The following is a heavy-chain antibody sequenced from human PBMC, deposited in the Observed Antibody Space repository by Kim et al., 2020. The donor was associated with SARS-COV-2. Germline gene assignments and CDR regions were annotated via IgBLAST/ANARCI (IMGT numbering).Heavy chain of an antibody. D-gene: IGHD5-12*01. Sequence: SETLSLTCTVSGGSISSNSYYWGWIRQPPGKGLEWIGSIYYSGSTYYNPSLKSRVTISVDTSKNQFSLKVSSVTAADTAVYYCARRVATDNYYNYYGMDVWGQGTPVTVSS. CDR2: IYYSGST. J-gene: IGHJ6*02. V-gene: IGHV4-39*01. CDR3: ARRVATDNYYNYYGMDV. CDR1: GGSISSNSYY.